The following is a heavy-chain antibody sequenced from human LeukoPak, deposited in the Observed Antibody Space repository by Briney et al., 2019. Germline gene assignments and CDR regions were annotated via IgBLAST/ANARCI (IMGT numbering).Heavy chain of an antibody. CDR3: ARAADYPI. J-gene: IGHJ3*02. D-gene: IGHD3-10*01. CDR2: IYTSGST. CDR1: GGSISSGSYY. V-gene: IGHV4-61*02. Sequence: SQTLSLTCTVSGGSISSGSYYWSWIRQPAGKGLEWIGRIYTSGSTNYNPSLKSRVTISVDTSKNQFSLKLSSVTAADTAVYYCARAADYPIWGQGTMVTVSS.